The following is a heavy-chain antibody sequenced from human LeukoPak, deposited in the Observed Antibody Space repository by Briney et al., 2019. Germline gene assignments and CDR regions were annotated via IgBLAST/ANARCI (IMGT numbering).Heavy chain of an antibody. V-gene: IGHV4-38-2*02. D-gene: IGHD1-26*01. CDR3: PRVGEGSYYRWFDY. CDR2: IYHSGST. Sequence: SSEALSLTCTVSGYSISSGYYWGWIRQPPGKGLEWIGSIYHSGSTYYNPSLKSRVTISVDTSKNQFSLKLSSVTAVDTAVYYCPRVGEGSYYRWFDYWGQGTLVTVSS. J-gene: IGHJ4*02. CDR1: GYSISSGYY.